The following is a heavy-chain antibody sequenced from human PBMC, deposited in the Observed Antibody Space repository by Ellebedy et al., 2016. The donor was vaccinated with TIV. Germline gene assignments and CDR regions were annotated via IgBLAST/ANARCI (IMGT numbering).Heavy chain of an antibody. J-gene: IGHJ4*02. D-gene: IGHD5-12*01. V-gene: IGHV4-61*01. CDR3: ARVTFGGYPPDY. Sequence: SETLSLXCTVSGGSVSSGSYYWSWIRQPPGKGLEWIGYIYYSGSTNYNPSLKSRVTISVDTSKNQFSLKLSSVTAADTAVYYCARVTFGGYPPDYWGQGTLVTVSS. CDR2: IYYSGST. CDR1: GGSVSSGSYY.